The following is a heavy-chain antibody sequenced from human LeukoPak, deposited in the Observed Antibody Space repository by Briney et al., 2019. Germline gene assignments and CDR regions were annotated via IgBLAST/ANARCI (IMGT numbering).Heavy chain of an antibody. J-gene: IGHJ4*02. Sequence: GGSLRLACAASGFTFSNYWMSWVRQAPGKELEWVANIKQDGSEIYYVDSVKGRFTISRDNAKNSLYLQMNSLRAEDTAVYYCVRDKLTGASRLDYWGQGTLLTVSS. CDR3: VRDKLTGASRLDY. D-gene: IGHD7-27*01. V-gene: IGHV3-7*03. CDR1: GFTFSNYW. CDR2: IKQDGSEI.